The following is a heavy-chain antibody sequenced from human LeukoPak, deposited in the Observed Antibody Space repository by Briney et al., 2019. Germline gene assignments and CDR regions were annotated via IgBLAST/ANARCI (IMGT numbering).Heavy chain of an antibody. D-gene: IGHD3-10*01. Sequence: GGSLRLSCAASGFTFNGYAMSWVRQAPGKGLEWVSTISPTGAGTYYADSVKGRFTISRDNSKDTLYLQMNSLRDEDTAVYYCARDRGARYYDYWGQGTQVSVSS. CDR3: ARDRGARYYDY. CDR1: GFTFNGYA. J-gene: IGHJ4*02. CDR2: ISPTGAGT. V-gene: IGHV3-23*01.